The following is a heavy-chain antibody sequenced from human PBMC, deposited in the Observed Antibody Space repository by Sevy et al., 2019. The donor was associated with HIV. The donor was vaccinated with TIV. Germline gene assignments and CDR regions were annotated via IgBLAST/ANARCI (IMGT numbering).Heavy chain of an antibody. J-gene: IGHJ6*02. CDR2: IYSGEYT. V-gene: IGHV3-53*01. Sequence: GGSLRLSCAASGFTVSSKYMSWVRHAPGKGLEWVSVIYSGEYTYYADSVKGRFTISRDISKNTLNLEMNNLRAEDMAIYYCATTSTPLYYYALDVWGQGTTVTVSS. CDR1: GFTVSSKY. D-gene: IGHD1-26*01. CDR3: ATTSTPLYYYALDV.